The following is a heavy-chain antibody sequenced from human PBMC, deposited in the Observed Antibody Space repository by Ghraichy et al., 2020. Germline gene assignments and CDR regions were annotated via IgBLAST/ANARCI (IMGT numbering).Heavy chain of an antibody. Sequence: GESLTISCAASGFAFRIYAMHWARQAPGKGLEWVAVTLHDGSKKYYADSVKGRFTVSRDNSKNTLYLQLSSLRADDTAVYYCGRDSSNWGLQIDSWGQGTQVTVSS. CDR3: GRDSSNWGLQIDS. CDR1: GFAFRIYA. D-gene: IGHD7-27*01. J-gene: IGHJ4*02. V-gene: IGHV3-33*01. CDR2: TLHDGSKK.